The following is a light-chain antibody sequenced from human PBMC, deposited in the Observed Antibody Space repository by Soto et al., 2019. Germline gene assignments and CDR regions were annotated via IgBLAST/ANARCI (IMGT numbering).Light chain of an antibody. CDR3: QEYIQWPPGM. CDR1: QFVSSR. Sequence: DIVVTQSPATLSASPGERVTLSCRASQFVSSRLAWYQQRPGQVPRLLIYDTSTSAPGISARFSGSGSGTEFTLTISSLQSEDFALYYCQEYIQWPPGMFGPGTTVDIK. V-gene: IGKV3-15*01. CDR2: DTS. J-gene: IGKJ1*01.